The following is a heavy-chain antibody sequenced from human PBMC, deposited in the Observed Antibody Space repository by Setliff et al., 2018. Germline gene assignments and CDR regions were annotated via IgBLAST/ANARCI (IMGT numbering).Heavy chain of an antibody. D-gene: IGHD4-17*01. CDR2: VNTDGSGT. J-gene: IGHJ3*01. V-gene: IGHV3-74*01. CDR3: ARDGDGEFDF. Sequence: GESLKISCAASGFAFSASWMNWVRQAPGKGLVWVAHVNTDGSGTHYADSVKGRFTISRDNAKDTLHLQMNSLRVDDTAVYYCARDGDGEFDFWGQGTTVTVSS. CDR1: GFAFSASW.